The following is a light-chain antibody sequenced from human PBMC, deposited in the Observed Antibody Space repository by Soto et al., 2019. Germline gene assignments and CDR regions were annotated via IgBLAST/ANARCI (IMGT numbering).Light chain of an antibody. CDR2: EGS. V-gene: IGLV2-23*01. CDR3: CSYSGSPTSNWV. J-gene: IGLJ3*02. Sequence: QSALTQPASVSGSPGQSITISCTGTNSDVGSYDLVSWYQQHPGKAPKVMIYEGSKRPSGVSNRFSGTKSGNTASLTISGLQAEDEADYYCCSYSGSPTSNWVFGGGTKLTVL. CDR1: NSDVGSYDL.